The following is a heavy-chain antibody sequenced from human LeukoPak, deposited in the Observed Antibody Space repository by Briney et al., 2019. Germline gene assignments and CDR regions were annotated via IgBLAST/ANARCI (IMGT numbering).Heavy chain of an antibody. D-gene: IGHD5-18*01. V-gene: IGHV3-23*01. CDR2: ISGSGGST. Sequence: QPGGSLRLSCAASGFTFSIYAMSWVRQAPGKGLEWVSAISGSGGSTYYADSVKGRFTISRDNSKNTLYLQMNSLRAEDTAVYYCAKNTAMVRDNFDYWGQGTLVTVSS. CDR3: AKNTAMVRDNFDY. J-gene: IGHJ4*02. CDR1: GFTFSIYA.